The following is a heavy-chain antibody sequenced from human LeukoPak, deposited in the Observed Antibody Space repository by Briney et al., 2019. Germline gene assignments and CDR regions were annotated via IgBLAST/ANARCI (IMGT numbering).Heavy chain of an antibody. CDR1: GGSISSGSYY. Sequence: PSQTLSLTCTVSGGSISSGSYYWSWIRQPAGKGLEWIGRIYTSGSTNYNPSLKSRVTISVDTSKNQFSLKLSSVTAADTAVYYCARDPTMGCNFPGWFDPWGQGTLVTVSS. V-gene: IGHV4-61*02. J-gene: IGHJ5*02. D-gene: IGHD1-1*01. CDR2: IYTSGST. CDR3: ARDPTMGCNFPGWFDP.